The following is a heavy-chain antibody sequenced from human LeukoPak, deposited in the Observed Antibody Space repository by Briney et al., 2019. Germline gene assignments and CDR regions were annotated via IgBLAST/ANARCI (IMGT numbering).Heavy chain of an antibody. V-gene: IGHV4-59*11. Sequence: SETLSLTCTVSDGPIRSHYWTWIRRSLIKGLEWIGDISNSGSTKYNPSLKSRVTISIDTSKSQFSLRLTSVTAADTAVYYCGRDALVGYFSYYYIDVWGKGTTVTVSS. CDR3: GRDALVGYFSYYYIDV. D-gene: IGHD2-15*01. CDR2: ISNSGST. CDR1: DGPIRSHY. J-gene: IGHJ6*03.